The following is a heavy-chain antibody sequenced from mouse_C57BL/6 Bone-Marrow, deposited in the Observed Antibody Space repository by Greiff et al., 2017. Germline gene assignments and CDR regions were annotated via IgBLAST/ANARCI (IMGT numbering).Heavy chain of an antibody. CDR2: IYPGNSDT. V-gene: IGHV1-5*01. Sequence: VQLQQSGTVLARPGASVKMSCKTSGYTFTSYGMHWVKQRPGQGLEWIGAIYPGNSDTSSTQKFKGKAKLTAVTSASTAYMELSSLTNEDSAVYYCTRYYGGSKGYWGQGTTLTVSS. CDR1: GYTFTSYG. D-gene: IGHD1-1*01. CDR3: TRYYGGSKGY. J-gene: IGHJ2*01.